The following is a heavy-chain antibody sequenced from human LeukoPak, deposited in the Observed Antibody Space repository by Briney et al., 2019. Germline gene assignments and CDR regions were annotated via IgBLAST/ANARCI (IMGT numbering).Heavy chain of an antibody. V-gene: IGHV3-30*02. CDR1: GFTFSSYG. CDR3: AKDALIGYYGSGTDY. CDR2: IRYDGSNK. D-gene: IGHD3-10*01. Sequence: PGGSLRLSCAASGFTFSSYGMHWVRQAPGKGLEWVAFIRYDGSNKYYADSVKGRFTISRDNSKNTLYLQVNSLRAEDTAVYYCAKDALIGYYGSGTDYWGQGTLVTVSS. J-gene: IGHJ4*02.